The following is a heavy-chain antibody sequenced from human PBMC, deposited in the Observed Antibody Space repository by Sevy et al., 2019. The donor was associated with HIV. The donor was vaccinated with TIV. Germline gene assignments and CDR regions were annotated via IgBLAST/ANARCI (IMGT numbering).Heavy chain of an antibody. J-gene: IGHJ1*01. D-gene: IGHD3-16*01. Sequence: GGSLRLSCAASGFNFSNVWMSWIRQAPGKGLEGAGHVKSKTEGGTTDYAAPVRGRFAISRDDSKNTLYLEMTNLKTEDTADYYCATGGSLFQHWGQGTLVTVSS. CDR3: ATGGSLFQH. V-gene: IGHV3-15*01. CDR2: VKSKTEGGTT. CDR1: GFNFSNVW.